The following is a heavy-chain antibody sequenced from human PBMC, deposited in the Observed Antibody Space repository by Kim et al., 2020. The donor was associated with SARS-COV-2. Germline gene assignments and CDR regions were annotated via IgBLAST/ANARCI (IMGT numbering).Heavy chain of an antibody. CDR1: GYTFTSYA. J-gene: IGHJ6*02. Sequence: ASVKVSCKASGYTFTSYAMHWVRQAPGQRLEWMGWINAGNGNTKYSQKFQGRVTITRDTSPSTAYMELSSLRSEDTAVYYCAWGYSGSYYNDYYYYGMDVWGQGTTVTVSS. D-gene: IGHD3-10*01. CDR2: INAGNGNT. CDR3: AWGYSGSYYNDYYYYGMDV. V-gene: IGHV1-3*01.